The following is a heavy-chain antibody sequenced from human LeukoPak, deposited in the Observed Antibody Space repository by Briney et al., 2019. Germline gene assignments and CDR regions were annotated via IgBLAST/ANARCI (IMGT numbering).Heavy chain of an antibody. V-gene: IGHV4-34*01. CDR3: ARGLLWFGELLVYYGMDV. D-gene: IGHD3-10*01. J-gene: IGHJ6*02. Sequence: SETLSLTCAFYGGSFSGYYWSWIRQPPGKGLEWIGEINHSGSTNYNPSLKSRVTISVDTSKNQFSLKLSSVTAADTAVYYCARGLLWFGELLVYYGMDVWGQGTTVTVSS. CDR2: INHSGST. CDR1: GGSFSGYY.